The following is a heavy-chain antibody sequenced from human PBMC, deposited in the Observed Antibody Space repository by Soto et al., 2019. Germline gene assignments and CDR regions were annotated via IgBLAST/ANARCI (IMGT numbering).Heavy chain of an antibody. Sequence: PGESLKISCKGSGYSFTSYWIAWVRQKPGKGLGWMGIIYPGDSDTRYSPSFQGQVTISADKSISTAYLQWSSLKASDTAMYYCARVYGYCSGGSCSDFGYYYYYGMDVWGQGTTVTVSS. V-gene: IGHV5-51*01. CDR1: GYSFTSYW. CDR3: ARVYGYCSGGSCSDFGYYYYYGMDV. J-gene: IGHJ6*02. CDR2: IYPGDSDT. D-gene: IGHD2-15*01.